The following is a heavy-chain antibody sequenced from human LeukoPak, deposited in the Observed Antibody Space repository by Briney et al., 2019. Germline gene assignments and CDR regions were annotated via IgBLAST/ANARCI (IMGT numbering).Heavy chain of an antibody. J-gene: IGHJ3*01. Sequence: GGSLRLSCAASGLTISSYSMNWVRQAPGKGLQWVSYISSSSSTIYYADSVKGRFTISRDNAKNSLYLQMNSLRAEDTAVYYCARALWFGETFPAYWGQGTVVTVSS. V-gene: IGHV3-48*01. CDR1: GLTISSYS. CDR2: ISSSSSTI. CDR3: ARALWFGETFPAY. D-gene: IGHD3-10*01.